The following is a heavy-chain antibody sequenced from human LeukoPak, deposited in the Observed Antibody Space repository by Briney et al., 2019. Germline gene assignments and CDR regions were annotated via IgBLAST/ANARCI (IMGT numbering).Heavy chain of an antibody. V-gene: IGHV4-59*01. D-gene: IGHD6-19*01. CDR3: ARGPNSVAGYFDH. CDR2: IYYSGST. Sequence: SETLSLTCTVSGGSISSYYWSWIRQPPGKGLEWIGYIYYSGSTNYNPSLKSRVTISVDTSKNQFSLKLSSVTAADTAVYYCARGPNSVAGYFDHWGQGTLVTVSS. CDR1: GGSISSYY. J-gene: IGHJ4*02.